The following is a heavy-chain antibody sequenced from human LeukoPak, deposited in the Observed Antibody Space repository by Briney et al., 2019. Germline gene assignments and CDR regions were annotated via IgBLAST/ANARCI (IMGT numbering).Heavy chain of an antibody. CDR3: ARAAYGGNPSDFDY. J-gene: IGHJ4*02. V-gene: IGHV4-59*13. CDR1: GGSISSYD. Sequence: PSDTLSLTCTVSGGSISSYDWSWIRQPPGKGLEWIGYIYYSGSTNYNPSLKSRVTISVDTSRNQFSLKLSSVTAADTAVYYCARAAYGGNPSDFDYWGQGTLVTVSS. CDR2: IYYSGST. D-gene: IGHD4-23*01.